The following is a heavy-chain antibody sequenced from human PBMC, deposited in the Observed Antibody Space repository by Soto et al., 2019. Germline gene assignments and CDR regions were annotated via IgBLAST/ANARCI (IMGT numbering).Heavy chain of an antibody. D-gene: IGHD6-19*01. CDR2: INAGNGNT. CDR3: ARAVAVPADFDY. V-gene: IGHV1-3*05. Sequence: QVQLVQSGAEEKKPGASVKVSCKASGYTFTGYAMHWVRQAPGQRLEWMGWINAGNGNTKYSQKFQARVTITRDTSASTAYIELSSLRSEDTAVYYCARAVAVPADFDYWGQGTLVTVSS. J-gene: IGHJ4*02. CDR1: GYTFTGYA.